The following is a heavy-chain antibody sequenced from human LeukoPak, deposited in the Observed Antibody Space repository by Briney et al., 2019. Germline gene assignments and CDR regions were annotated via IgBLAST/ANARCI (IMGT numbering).Heavy chain of an antibody. V-gene: IGHV4-4*07. D-gene: IGHD3-16*01. CDR2: IYTSGST. CDR3: ARKNLGELPLDY. CDR1: GGSISTYY. Sequence: SETLSLTCTVSGGSISTYYWTWIRQPAGKGLEWIGRIYTSGSTNYNPSLKSRVTMSVDTSKNQFSLKLSSVTAADTAVYYCARKNLGELPLDYWGQGTVVTVSS. J-gene: IGHJ4*02.